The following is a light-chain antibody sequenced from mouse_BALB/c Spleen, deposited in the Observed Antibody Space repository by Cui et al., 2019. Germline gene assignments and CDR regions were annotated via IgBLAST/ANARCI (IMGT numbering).Light chain of an antibody. CDR2: LTS. CDR1: SSVSY. V-gene: IGKV4-68*01. J-gene: IGKJ4*01. CDR3: QQWSSNPPT. Sequence: HTVITQSPAMISGSPGEKVTMTCSASSSVSYMYWYQQKPRSSPKPWIYLTSNLASGVPARFSGSGSGTSYSLTISSMEAEDAATYYCQQWSSNPPTFGSGTKLEIK.